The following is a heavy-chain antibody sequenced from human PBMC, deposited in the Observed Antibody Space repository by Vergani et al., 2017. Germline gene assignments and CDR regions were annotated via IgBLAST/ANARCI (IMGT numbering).Heavy chain of an antibody. J-gene: IGHJ4*02. D-gene: IGHD2-21*02. Sequence: QLVESGGGLVKPGGSLRLSSAASGLAVSSYSMNWVRQIPGKGLEWVSSISASSTYIYYADAVRGRFTISRDNAKTSLFLQMNSLRAEDTAIYYCTRTLVTPFDSWGQGSLVTVSS. CDR3: TRTLVTPFDS. CDR1: GLAVSSYS. CDR2: ISASSTYI. V-gene: IGHV3-21*02.